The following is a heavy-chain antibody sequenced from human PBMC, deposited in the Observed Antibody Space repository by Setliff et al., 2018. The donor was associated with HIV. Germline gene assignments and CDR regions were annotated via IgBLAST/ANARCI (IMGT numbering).Heavy chain of an antibody. CDR2: IYYSGST. J-gene: IGHJ4*02. CDR1: GETIRNGFYY. D-gene: IGHD2-21*02. V-gene: IGHV4-39*07. CDR3: ARGGNSAY. Sequence: PSETLSLTCTVSGETIRNGFYYWHWMRQPPGKGLEWIGSIYYSGSTHYKSSLKSRVTISVDTSKNQFSLRLSSVTAADTAVYYCARGGNSAYWGQGTLVTVSS.